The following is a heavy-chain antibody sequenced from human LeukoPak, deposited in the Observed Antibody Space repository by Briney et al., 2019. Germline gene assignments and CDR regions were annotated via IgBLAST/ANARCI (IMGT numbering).Heavy chain of an antibody. V-gene: IGHV4-59*12. CDR2: IYYSGST. Sequence: SETLSLTCTVSGGSLSSYYWSWIRQPPGKGLEWIGYIYYSGSTNYNPSLKSRVTISVDTSKNQFSLKLSSVTAADTAVYYCAREGKVPAAIYYYYYYMDVWGKGTTVTVSS. CDR1: GGSLSSYY. CDR3: AREGKVPAAIYYYYYYMDV. D-gene: IGHD2-2*02. J-gene: IGHJ6*03.